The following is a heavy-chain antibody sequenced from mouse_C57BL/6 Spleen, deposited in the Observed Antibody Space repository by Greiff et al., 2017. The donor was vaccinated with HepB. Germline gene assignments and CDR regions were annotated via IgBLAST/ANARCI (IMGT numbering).Heavy chain of an antibody. CDR1: GYTFTDYY. CDR3: ARGQWLLRGFAY. V-gene: IGHV1-26*01. CDR2: INPNNGGT. J-gene: IGHJ3*01. Sequence: EVQLQQSGPELVKPGASVKISCKASGYTFTDYYMNWVKQSHGKSLEWIGDINPNNGGTSYNQKFKGMATLTVDKSSSTAYMELRSLTSEDSAVYYCARGQWLLRGFAYWGQGTLVTVSA. D-gene: IGHD2-3*01.